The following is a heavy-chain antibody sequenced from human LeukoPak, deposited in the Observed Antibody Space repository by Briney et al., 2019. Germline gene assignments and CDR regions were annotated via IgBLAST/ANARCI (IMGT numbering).Heavy chain of an antibody. CDR2: ISGSGGST. V-gene: IGHV3-23*01. D-gene: IGHD6-6*01. CDR1: GFTFSGYA. CDR3: AKLHSSSNPYAQD. Sequence: GGSLRLSCAASGFTFSGYAMSWVRQAPGKGLEWVSAISGSGGSTYYADSMKGRFTISRDNSKNTLYLQMNSLRAEDTAVYYCAKLHSSSNPYAQDWGQGTLVTVSS. J-gene: IGHJ4*02.